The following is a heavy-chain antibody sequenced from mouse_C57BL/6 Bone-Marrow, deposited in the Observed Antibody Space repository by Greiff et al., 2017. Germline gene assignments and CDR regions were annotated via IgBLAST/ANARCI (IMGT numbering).Heavy chain of an antibody. J-gene: IGHJ2*01. V-gene: IGHV1-55*01. CDR2: IYPGSGST. Sequence: QVQLQQPGAELVKPGASVKMSCKASGYTFTSYCITWVKQRSGQGLEWIGDIYPGSGSTNYNEKFKSKATLTVDTSSSSAYMQLSSLTSEDSAVYYCAERGPYYYGFDYWGQGTTLTVSS. D-gene: IGHD1-1*01. CDR3: AERGPYYYGFDY. CDR1: GYTFTSYC.